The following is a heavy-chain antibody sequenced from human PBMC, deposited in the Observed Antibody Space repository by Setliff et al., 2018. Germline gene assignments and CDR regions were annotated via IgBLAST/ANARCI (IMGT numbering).Heavy chain of an antibody. D-gene: IGHD1-26*01. V-gene: IGHV1-69*05. CDR3: ARRMWELRSDAFDI. Sequence: SVKVSCKASGGTFSSYAISWVRQAPGQGLEWMGGIIPMFGTANYAQKFQGRVTMTRDTSTSTVYMELSSLRSEDTAVYYCARRMWELRSDAFDIWGQGTMVTVSS. CDR1: GGTFSSYA. J-gene: IGHJ3*02. CDR2: IIPMFGTA.